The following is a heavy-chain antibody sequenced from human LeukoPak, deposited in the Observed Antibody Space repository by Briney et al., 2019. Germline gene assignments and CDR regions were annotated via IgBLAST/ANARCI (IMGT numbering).Heavy chain of an antibody. CDR2: IIPIFGTA. D-gene: IGHD1-26*01. V-gene: IGHV1-69*05. J-gene: IGHJ6*03. Sequence: SVKVSCKASGGTFSSYAISWVRQAPGQGLEWMGGIIPIFGTANYAQKFQGRVTVTTDESTSTAYMELSSLRSEDTAVYYCAIDLGNQGYYYYYMDVWGKGTTVTVSS. CDR1: GGTFSSYA. CDR3: AIDLGNQGYYYYYMDV.